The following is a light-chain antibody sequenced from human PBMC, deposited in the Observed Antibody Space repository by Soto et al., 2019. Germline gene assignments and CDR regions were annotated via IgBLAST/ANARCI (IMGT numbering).Light chain of an antibody. CDR1: QSVLYSSNNKNY. Sequence: DSVRTQSPDSLAVSLGERATINCKSSQSVLYSSNNKNYLAWYQQKPGQPPKLLIYWASTRESGVPDRFSGSGSGTDFTLTISSLQAEDVAVYYCQQYYSTPRTFGQGTKVDIK. J-gene: IGKJ1*01. CDR3: QQYYSTPRT. V-gene: IGKV4-1*01. CDR2: WAS.